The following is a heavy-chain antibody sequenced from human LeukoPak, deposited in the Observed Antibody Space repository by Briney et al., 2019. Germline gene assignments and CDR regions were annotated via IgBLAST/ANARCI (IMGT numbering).Heavy chain of an antibody. CDR3: SXXXXXIXXTXYGL. V-gene: IGHV3-66*01. Sequence: FTVXXNYMRWVRQAPGXXLXWVSLIYSGGRTYYXDSVKGRFIISRDNCKNTXYLQMNSLRAEDTAVYYCSXXXXXIXXTXYGLXGXGXRVTVSS. CDR2: IYSGGRT. D-gene: IGHD3-10*01. CDR1: FTVXXNY. J-gene: IGHJ4*02.